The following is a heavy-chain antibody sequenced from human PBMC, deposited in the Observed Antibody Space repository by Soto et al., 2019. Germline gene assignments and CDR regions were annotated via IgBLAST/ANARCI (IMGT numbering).Heavy chain of an antibody. V-gene: IGHV1-18*01. CDR2: ISTYNGNT. CDR3: ARGPTDYYDNSANYFLDY. D-gene: IGHD3-22*01. CDR1: GYTFITYG. J-gene: IGHJ4*02. Sequence: QVQLVQSGAEVNKPGASVKVSCKASGYTFITYGVSWVRQAPGQGLDWLGWISTYNGNTRYAERLQGRVTMTTDTTTNTAYMELRNLRSDDTAVYYCARGPTDYYDNSANYFLDYWGQGTLVTVPS.